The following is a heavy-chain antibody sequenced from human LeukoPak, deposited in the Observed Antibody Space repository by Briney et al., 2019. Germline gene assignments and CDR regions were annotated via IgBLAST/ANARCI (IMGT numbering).Heavy chain of an antibody. CDR1: GGTFSNNA. CDR3: ARDARHRYCSTTSCYWGWFAP. V-gene: IGHV1-69*01. Sequence: SVKVSCKASGGTFSNNAISWVRQTPGQGLEWMGGIIPIFGTANYAQKFQGRVTITADESTSTAYMELSSLRSEDTAVYYCARDARHRYCSTTSCYWGWFAPWGQGTLVTVSS. CDR2: IIPIFGTA. D-gene: IGHD2-2*01. J-gene: IGHJ5*02.